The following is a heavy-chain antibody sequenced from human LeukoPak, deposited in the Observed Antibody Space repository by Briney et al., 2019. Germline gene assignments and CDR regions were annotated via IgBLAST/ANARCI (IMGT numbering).Heavy chain of an antibody. Sequence: SQTLSLTCTVSGGSISSGDYYWSWIRQPPGKGLEWIGYIYYSGSTYYNPSLKSRVTISVDTSKNQFSLKLSSVTAADTAVYYCARLSWPHDAFDIWGQGTMVTVSS. J-gene: IGHJ3*02. CDR3: ARLSWPHDAFDI. CDR1: GGSISSGDYY. D-gene: IGHD2/OR15-2a*01. V-gene: IGHV4-30-4*01. CDR2: IYYSGST.